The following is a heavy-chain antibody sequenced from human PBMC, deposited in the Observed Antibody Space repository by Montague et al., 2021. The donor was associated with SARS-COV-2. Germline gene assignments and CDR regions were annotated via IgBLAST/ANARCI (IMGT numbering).Heavy chain of an antibody. CDR2: IYYSGST. V-gene: IGHV4-39*01. CDR1: GGSISSSSYF. CDR3: ARKTSRGLTIFGVVTASYCFDY. D-gene: IGHD3-3*01. J-gene: IGHJ4*02. Sequence: SETRSLTCTLSGGSISSSSYFWGWIRQPPGKGLEWIGSIYYSGSTYYNPSLKSRVTISVDTSKNQFSLKLSSVTAADTAVFYCARKTSRGLTIFGVVTASYCFDYWGQGTLVTVSS.